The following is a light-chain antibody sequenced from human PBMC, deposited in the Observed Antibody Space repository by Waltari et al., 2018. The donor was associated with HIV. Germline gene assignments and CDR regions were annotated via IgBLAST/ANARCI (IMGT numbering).Light chain of an antibody. CDR1: NIGSKS. V-gene: IGLV3-21*01. Sequence: SYVLTQPPSVSVAPGTTAKISCGGDNIGSKSVHWYQQRPGQAPLLVIYYDADRPSGIPERFFGSNSGSTATLTITRVEVGDEADYCCQIWNNSSDHWVFGAGTTLTVL. CDR3: QIWNNSSDHWV. CDR2: YDA. J-gene: IGLJ2*01.